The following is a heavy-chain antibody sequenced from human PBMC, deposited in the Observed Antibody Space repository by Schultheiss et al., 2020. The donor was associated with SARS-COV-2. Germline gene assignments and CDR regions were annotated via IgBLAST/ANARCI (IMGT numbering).Heavy chain of an antibody. CDR1: GGSISSGGYY. D-gene: IGHD4-23*01. Sequence: SETLSLTCTVSGGSISSGGYYWSWIRQPPGKGLEWIGYIYYSGSTNYNPSLKSRVTISVDTSKNQFSLKLSSVTAADTAVYYCARESGNANLDYWGQGTLVTVSS. V-gene: IGHV4-61*08. CDR2: IYYSGST. J-gene: IGHJ4*02. CDR3: ARESGNANLDY.